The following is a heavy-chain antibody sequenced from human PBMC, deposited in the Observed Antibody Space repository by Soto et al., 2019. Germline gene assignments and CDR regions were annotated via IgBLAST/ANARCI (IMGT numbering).Heavy chain of an antibody. D-gene: IGHD1-26*01. V-gene: IGHV3-33*01. CDR2: LGFDGGGR. Sequence: QMQLVESGGGVVQPGTSLRLSCAASGFDFSSYGMHWVRQTPGKGLEWVAVLGFDGGGRYYADSVKGQFTISRDNSKKMLYLQMDSLRAEDTALYYCAREPVGPDYAMDVWGQGTTVTVSS. CDR3: AREPVGPDYAMDV. J-gene: IGHJ6*02. CDR1: GFDFSSYG.